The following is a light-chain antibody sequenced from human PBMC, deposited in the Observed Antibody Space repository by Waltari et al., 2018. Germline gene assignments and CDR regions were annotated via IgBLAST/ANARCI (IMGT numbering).Light chain of an antibody. V-gene: IGLV8-61*01. CDR1: SGSVSSNSY. Sequence: QTVVTQAPSLSVSPGGTVTLTRVLSSGSVSSNSYVSWYQPRPGQTPRTLVYKTNIRSSGVPDRFSGSSLGNKAALIITGAQADDECDYYCLVYMGSGIWVFGGGTKLTVL. CDR2: KTN. J-gene: IGLJ3*02. CDR3: LVYMGSGIWV.